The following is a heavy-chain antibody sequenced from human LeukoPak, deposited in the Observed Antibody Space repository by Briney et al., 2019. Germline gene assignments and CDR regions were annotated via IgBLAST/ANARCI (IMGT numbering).Heavy chain of an antibody. Sequence: GASVKVSCKASGNTFTSYAMHWVRQAPGQRLEWMGWINAGKGNTKYSQKFQGRVTITRDTSASTAYMELSSLRSEDTAVYYCARDHILGAAGNWGQGTLVTVSS. CDR2: INAGKGNT. D-gene: IGHD6-13*01. CDR3: ARDHILGAAGN. V-gene: IGHV1-3*01. CDR1: GNTFTSYA. J-gene: IGHJ4*02.